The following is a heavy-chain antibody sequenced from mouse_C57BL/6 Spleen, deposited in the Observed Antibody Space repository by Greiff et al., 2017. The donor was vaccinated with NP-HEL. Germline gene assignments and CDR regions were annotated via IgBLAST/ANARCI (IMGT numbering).Heavy chain of an antibody. J-gene: IGHJ4*01. D-gene: IGHD2-4*01. CDR1: GFTFSDYY. Sequence: DVQLVESEGGLVQPGSSMKLSCTASGFTFSDYYMAWVRQVPEKGLEWVANINYDGSSTYYLDSLKSRFIISRDNAKNILYLQMSSLKSEDTATYYCARAYDYDEGYAMDYWGQGTSVTVSS. V-gene: IGHV5-16*01. CDR3: ARAYDYDEGYAMDY. CDR2: INYDGSST.